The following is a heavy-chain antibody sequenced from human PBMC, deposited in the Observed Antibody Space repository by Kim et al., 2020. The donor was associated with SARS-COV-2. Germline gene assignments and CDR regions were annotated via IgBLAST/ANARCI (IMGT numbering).Heavy chain of an antibody. CDR3: ARVGYYDSSGPFDP. Sequence: ADSVKGRFTSARDNDKNSLYLQLNSLRAEDTAEYYCARVGYYDSSGPFDPWGQGTLVTVSS. V-gene: IGHV3-11*06. D-gene: IGHD3-22*01. J-gene: IGHJ5*02.